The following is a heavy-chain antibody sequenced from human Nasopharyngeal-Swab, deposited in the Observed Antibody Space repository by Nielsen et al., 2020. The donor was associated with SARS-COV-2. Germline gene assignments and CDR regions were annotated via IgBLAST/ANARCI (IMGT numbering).Heavy chain of an antibody. CDR2: IRSKAYGGTT. J-gene: IGHJ4*02. CDR3: TRERGHSYGRYYFDY. V-gene: IGHV3-49*04. Sequence: SCTASGFTFGDYAMSWVRQAPGKGLEWVGFIRSKAYGGTTEYAASVKGRFTVSRDDSKSIAYLQMNSLKTEDTAVYYCTRERGHSYGRYYFDYWGQGTLVTVSS. D-gene: IGHD5-18*01. CDR1: GFTFGDYA.